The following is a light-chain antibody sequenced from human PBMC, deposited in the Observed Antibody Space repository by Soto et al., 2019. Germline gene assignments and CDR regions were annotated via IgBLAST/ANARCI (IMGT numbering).Light chain of an antibody. J-gene: IGLJ1*01. CDR3: QSYDSSLTTFV. CDR2: GDN. CDR1: SSNIGAEYD. V-gene: IGLV1-40*01. Sequence: QSVLTQQPSVSGAPGHRVAISCTGSSSNIGAEYDVHWYQQLPGTAPKRLIYGDNNRPSGVPDRFSGSKSGTSASLAITGLXPEDEADYYCQSYDSSLTTFVFGTGTKVTLL.